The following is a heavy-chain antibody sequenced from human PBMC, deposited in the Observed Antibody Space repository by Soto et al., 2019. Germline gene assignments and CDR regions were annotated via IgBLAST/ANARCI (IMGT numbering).Heavy chain of an antibody. CDR2: ISGSGSSI. CDR3: AKGGDSSSWKNWFDP. Sequence: EVQLLESGGGLVQPGGSLRLSCAPSGFTFSNYAMTWVRQAPGKGLAWVSGISGSGSSIYYADSVKGRFTISRDNSKITLYLQMNSLRAEDTAVYYCAKGGDSSSWKNWFDPWGQGTLVTVSS. V-gene: IGHV3-23*01. D-gene: IGHD6-13*01. CDR1: GFTFSNYA. J-gene: IGHJ5*02.